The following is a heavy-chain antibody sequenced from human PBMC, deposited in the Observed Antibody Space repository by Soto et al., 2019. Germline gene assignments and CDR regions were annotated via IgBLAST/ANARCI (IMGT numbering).Heavy chain of an antibody. D-gene: IGHD6-13*01. V-gene: IGHV4-39*01. J-gene: IGHJ5*02. CDR3: ARRERAAGTDWWFDP. CDR2: NYYSGST. CDR1: GGSISSSSFH. Sequence: QLQLQESGPGLVKPSETLSLTCTVSGGSISSSSFHWGWIRQPPGKGLEWIGSNYYSGSTYYSPSLKSRVAISVDTSKNQFSLKLSSVTAADTAVYYCARRERAAGTDWWFDPWGQGTLVTVSS.